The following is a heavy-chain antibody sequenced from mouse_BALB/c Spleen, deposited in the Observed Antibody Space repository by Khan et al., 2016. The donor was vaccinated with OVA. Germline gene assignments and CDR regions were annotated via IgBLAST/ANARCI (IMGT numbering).Heavy chain of an antibody. CDR2: IYPGNVNT. D-gene: IGHD2-4*01. CDR3: ARDDYFVGDAMDY. CDR1: GYTFTSYY. J-gene: IGHJ4*01. Sequence: QVRLQQSGPELVKPGASVRISCKASGYTFTSYYIHWVKQRPGQGLEWIGWIYPGNVNTKYNEKFKGKATLTADKSSSTAYMQLSSLTSEDSAVYFCARDDYFVGDAMDYWGQGTSVTVSS. V-gene: IGHV1S56*01.